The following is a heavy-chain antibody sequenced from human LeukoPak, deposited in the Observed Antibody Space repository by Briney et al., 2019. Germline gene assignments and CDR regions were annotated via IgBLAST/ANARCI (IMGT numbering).Heavy chain of an antibody. D-gene: IGHD6-13*01. CDR2: IWYDGSNK. CDR3: ARLGSSWSFDY. CDR1: GFTFSSFG. J-gene: IGHJ4*02. V-gene: IGHV3-33*01. Sequence: GGSLRLSCAASGFTFSSFGIYWVRQAPGKGLEWVAVIWYDGSNKYYADSVKGRFTISGDNSQNTLYLQMNSLRAEDTAAYYCARLGSSWSFDYWGQGTLVTVSS.